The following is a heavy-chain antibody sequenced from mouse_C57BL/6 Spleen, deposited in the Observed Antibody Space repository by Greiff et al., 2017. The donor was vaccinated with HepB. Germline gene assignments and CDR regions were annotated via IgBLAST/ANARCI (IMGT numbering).Heavy chain of an antibody. Sequence: VQLQQSGPELVKPGASVKISCKASGYAFSSSWMNWVKQRPGKGLEWIGRIYPGDGDTNYNGKFKGKATLTADKSSSTAYMQLSSLTAEDSAVYCCARLDYSNHFAYWGQGTLVTVSA. CDR3: ARLDYSNHFAY. CDR1: GYAFSSSW. J-gene: IGHJ3*01. D-gene: IGHD2-5*01. V-gene: IGHV1-82*01. CDR2: IYPGDGDT.